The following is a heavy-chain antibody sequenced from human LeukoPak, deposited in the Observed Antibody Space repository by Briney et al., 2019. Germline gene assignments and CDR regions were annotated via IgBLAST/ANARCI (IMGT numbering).Heavy chain of an antibody. CDR2: ISAYNGNT. D-gene: IGHD5-12*01. Sequence: GASVKVSCKASGYTFSSYGINWVRQAPGQGLEWMGWISAYNGNTKYAEKLQGRVTMTTDTSTSTAYMELRSLRSDDTAVYYCARNGYDPYGMDVWGQGTTVTVSS. CDR3: ARNGYDPYGMDV. V-gene: IGHV1-18*01. CDR1: GYTFSSYG. J-gene: IGHJ6*02.